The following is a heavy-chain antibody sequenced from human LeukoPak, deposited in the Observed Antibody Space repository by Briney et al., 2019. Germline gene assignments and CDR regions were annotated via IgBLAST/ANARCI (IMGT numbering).Heavy chain of an antibody. Sequence: GGSLRLSCAASGFTFDDYGMSWVRQAPGKGLEWVAVISYDGSNEYYADSVKGRFTISRDNSKNTLYLQMNSLSVEDTAVYYCARVGYYASGPFSYFDYWGQGTLVTVSS. CDR3: ARVGYYASGPFSYFDY. D-gene: IGHD3-10*01. V-gene: IGHV3-30*03. CDR1: GFTFDDYG. CDR2: ISYDGSNE. J-gene: IGHJ4*02.